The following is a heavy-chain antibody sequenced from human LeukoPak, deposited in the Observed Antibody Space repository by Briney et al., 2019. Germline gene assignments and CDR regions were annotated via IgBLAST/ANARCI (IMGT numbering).Heavy chain of an antibody. V-gene: IGHV1-69*01. CDR3: AKELGYCSSTSCYPFDAFGI. CDR1: GGTFSSYA. CDR2: IIPIFGTA. Sequence: ASVKVSCKASGGTFSSYAISWVRQAPGQGLEWMGGIIPIFGTANYAQKFQGRVTITADGSTSTAYMELSSLRSEDTAVYYCAKELGYCSSTSCYPFDAFGIWGQGTMVTVSS. J-gene: IGHJ3*02. D-gene: IGHD2-2*01.